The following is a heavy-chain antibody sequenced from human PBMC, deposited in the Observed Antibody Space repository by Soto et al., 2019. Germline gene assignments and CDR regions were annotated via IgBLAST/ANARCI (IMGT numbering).Heavy chain of an antibody. Sequence: QVQLQQWGAGLLKPSETLSLTCAVYGGSFSGYYWSWIRQPPGKGLEWIGEINHSGSTNYNPSLKSRVTISVDTSKNQFSLKLSSVTAADTAVYYWARRRLIYDSSWGYWGPGTLVNVSS. CDR3: ARRRLIYDSSWGY. CDR1: GGSFSGYY. J-gene: IGHJ4*02. CDR2: INHSGST. V-gene: IGHV4-34*01. D-gene: IGHD3-22*01.